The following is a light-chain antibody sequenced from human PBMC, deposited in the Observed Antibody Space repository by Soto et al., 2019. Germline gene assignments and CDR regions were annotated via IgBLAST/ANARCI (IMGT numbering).Light chain of an antibody. Sequence: EIVLTQSPGTLSLSPGERATLSCRASQSVSSSYLAWYQQKPGQAPRLLIYGASSRATGIPDRFSGSGCGTDFTLTISRLEPEDFAVYYCQQYGSSPTFGQGNKVEIK. CDR3: QQYGSSPT. CDR1: QSVSSSY. CDR2: GAS. V-gene: IGKV3-20*01. J-gene: IGKJ1*01.